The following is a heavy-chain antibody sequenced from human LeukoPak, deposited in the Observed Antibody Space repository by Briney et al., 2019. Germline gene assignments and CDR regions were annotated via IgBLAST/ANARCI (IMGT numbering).Heavy chain of an antibody. Sequence: ASVKVSCKASGYTFTSYYMHWVRQAPGQGLEWMGIINPSGGSTSYAQKFQGRVTMTRDMSTSTVYMELSSLRSEDTAVYYCARDSAYERIAAQGYMGYWGQGTLVTVSS. V-gene: IGHV1-46*01. CDR1: GYTFTSYY. D-gene: IGHD6-6*01. CDR2: INPSGGST. CDR3: ARDSAYERIAAQGYMGY. J-gene: IGHJ4*02.